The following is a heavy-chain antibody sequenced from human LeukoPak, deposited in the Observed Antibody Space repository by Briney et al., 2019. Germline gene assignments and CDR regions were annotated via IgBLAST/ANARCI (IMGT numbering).Heavy chain of an antibody. CDR1: GFTFSDYY. D-gene: IGHD5-12*01. J-gene: IGHJ4*02. CDR3: ARGYSGYDFDY. CDR2: ISSSSSYT. V-gene: IGHV3-11*06. Sequence: PGGSLRLSCAASGFTFSDYYMSWIRQAPGKXXXWVSYISSSSSYTNYADSVKGRFTISRDNAKNSLYLQMNSLRAEDTAVYYCARGYSGYDFDYWGQGTLVTVSS.